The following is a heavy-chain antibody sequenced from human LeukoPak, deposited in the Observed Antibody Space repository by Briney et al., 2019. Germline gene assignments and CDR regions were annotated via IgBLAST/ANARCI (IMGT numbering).Heavy chain of an antibody. V-gene: IGHV4-59*08. CDR1: GGSISNYY. J-gene: IGHJ4*02. CDR3: ARGVGAFDY. CDR2: IYYSGST. Sequence: PSETLSLTCTVSGGSISNYYWSWIRQPPGKGLEWIGYIYYSGSTNYNPSLKSRVTISVDTSKNQFSLKLSSVTAADTAVYYCARGVGAFDYWGQGTLVTVSS. D-gene: IGHD1-26*01.